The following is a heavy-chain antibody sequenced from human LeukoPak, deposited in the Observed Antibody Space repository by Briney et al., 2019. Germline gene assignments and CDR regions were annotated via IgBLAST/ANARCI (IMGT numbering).Heavy chain of an antibody. V-gene: IGHV4-34*01. Sequence: PSETLSLTCAVYGGSFSGYYWSWIRQPPGKGLEWIGEINHSGSTNYNPSLKSRVTISVDTSKNQFSLKLSSVTAADTAVYYCARAPGYSGSQYDYWGQGTLVTVSS. CDR1: GGSFSGYY. D-gene: IGHD1-26*01. J-gene: IGHJ4*02. CDR2: INHSGST. CDR3: ARAPGYSGSQYDY.